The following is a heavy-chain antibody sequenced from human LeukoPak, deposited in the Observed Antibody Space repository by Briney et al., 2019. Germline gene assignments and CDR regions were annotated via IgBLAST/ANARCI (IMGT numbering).Heavy chain of an antibody. D-gene: IGHD2-15*01. CDR1: GFTFSSYA. CDR2: ISGSGAGT. CDR3: AKGSWSSDY. Sequence: GGSLRLSCAVSGFTFSSYAMNWVRQAPGEGLEWVSGISGSGAGTYYADSVKGRFTISRDNSKNTLYLQMNSLRAEDTAVYYCAKGSWSSDYWGQGTLVTVSS. J-gene: IGHJ4*02. V-gene: IGHV3-23*01.